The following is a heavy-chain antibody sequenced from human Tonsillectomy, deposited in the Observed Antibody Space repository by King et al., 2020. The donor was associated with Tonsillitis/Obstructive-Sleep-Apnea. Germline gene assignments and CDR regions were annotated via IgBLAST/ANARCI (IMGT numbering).Heavy chain of an antibody. CDR1: GFTFSSYG. J-gene: IGHJ6*03. Sequence: QLVQSGGGVVQPGRSLRLSCAASGFTFSSYGMHWVRQAPGKGLEWVAVIWYDGSNKYYADSVKGRFTISRDNSKNTLYLQMNSRRAEDTAVFYCAKGGVQRHYMDVWGKGTTVTVSS. D-gene: IGHD1-1*01. V-gene: IGHV3-33*06. CDR2: IWYDGSNK. CDR3: AKGGVQRHYMDV.